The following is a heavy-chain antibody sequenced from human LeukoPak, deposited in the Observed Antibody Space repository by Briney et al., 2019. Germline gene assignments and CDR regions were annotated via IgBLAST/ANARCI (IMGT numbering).Heavy chain of an antibody. CDR1: GFTFSSYE. CDR3: AGVGYCSGGSCYKGGNWFDP. V-gene: IGHV3-48*03. CDR2: ISSSGSTI. D-gene: IGHD2-15*01. Sequence: GGSLRLSCAASGFTFSSYEMNWVRQAPGKGLKWVSYISSSGSTIYYADSVKGRFTISRDNAKNSLYLQMNSLRAEDTAVYYCAGVGYCSGGSCYKGGNWFDPWGQGTLVTVSS. J-gene: IGHJ5*02.